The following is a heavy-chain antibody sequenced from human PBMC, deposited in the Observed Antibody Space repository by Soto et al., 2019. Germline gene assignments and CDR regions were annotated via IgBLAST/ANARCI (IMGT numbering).Heavy chain of an antibody. CDR2: IYWNDDQ. Sequence: SRPTLVNPTQTLTLTCNFSDFSLTTRGVGVGWIRQPPGKALEWVALIYWNDDQRYNPSLKSRLTVTKDTSKNHVVLTMTNVDPLATAPYYCTHRSPAYGHDYWGQGTLVTVSS. CDR1: DFSLTTRGVG. D-gene: IGHD3-10*01. V-gene: IGHV2-5*01. J-gene: IGHJ4*02. CDR3: THRSPAYGHDY.